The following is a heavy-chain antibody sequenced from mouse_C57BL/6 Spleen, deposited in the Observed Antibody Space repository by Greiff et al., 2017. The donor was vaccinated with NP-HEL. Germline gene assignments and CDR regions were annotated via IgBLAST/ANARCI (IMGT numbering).Heavy chain of an antibody. CDR2: IYPGSGST. J-gene: IGHJ3*01. CDR3: ARWGYYDYDFAY. CDR1: GYTFTSYW. D-gene: IGHD2-4*01. V-gene: IGHV1-55*01. Sequence: VQLQQPGAELVKPGASVKMSCKASGYTFTSYWITWVKQRPGQGLEWIGDIYPGSGSTNYNEKFKSKATLTVDTSSSTAYMQLSSLTSEDSAVYYCARWGYYDYDFAYWGQGTLVTVSA.